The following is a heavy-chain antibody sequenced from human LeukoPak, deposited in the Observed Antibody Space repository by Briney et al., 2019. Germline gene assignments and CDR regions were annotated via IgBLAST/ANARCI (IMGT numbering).Heavy chain of an antibody. V-gene: IGHV4-59*12. CDR1: GGSISSFY. D-gene: IGHD1-1*01. CDR2: IYYSGST. J-gene: IGHJ4*02. CDR3: ARGAKQIQQFGRRYYFDY. Sequence: KPSETLSLTCTVSGGSISSFYWSWIRQPPGKGLEWIGYIYYSGSTNYNPSLKSRVTISVVTSKNQFSLKLSSVTAADTAVYYCARGAKQIQQFGRRYYFDYWGQGTLVTVSS.